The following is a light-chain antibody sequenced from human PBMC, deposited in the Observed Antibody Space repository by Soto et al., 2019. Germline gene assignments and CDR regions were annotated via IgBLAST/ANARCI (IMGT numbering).Light chain of an antibody. J-gene: IGLJ1*01. V-gene: IGLV2-14*01. Sequence: HSVLTQPASVSGSPGQSITISCTGTSSDVGGYNYVSWYQQHPGKAPKLMIYGVSNRPSGVSNRFSGSKSGNTASLTISGLQAEDEADYYCSSYTSGATLYVFGTGTKLTVL. CDR1: SSDVGGYNY. CDR2: GVS. CDR3: SSYTSGATLYV.